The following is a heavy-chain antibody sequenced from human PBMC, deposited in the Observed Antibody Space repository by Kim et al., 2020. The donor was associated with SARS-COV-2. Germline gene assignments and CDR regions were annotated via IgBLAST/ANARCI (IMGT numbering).Heavy chain of an antibody. Sequence: DSVKGRFTISRDDAKNTLYLQMNSLRGEDTAVYYCARRAFYYGSGSYAFDIWGQGTMVTVSS. CDR3: ARRAFYYGSGSYAFDI. J-gene: IGHJ3*02. V-gene: IGHV3-74*01. D-gene: IGHD3-10*01.